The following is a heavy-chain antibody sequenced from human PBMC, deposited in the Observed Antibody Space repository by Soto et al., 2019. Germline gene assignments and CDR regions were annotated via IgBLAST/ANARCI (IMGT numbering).Heavy chain of an antibody. V-gene: IGHV4-59*12. CDR3: ARGAQAGDLYYWHFDL. Sequence: QVQLQESGPGLVKPSETLSLTCTVSGGSISSYYWSWIRQPPGQGLDWIGYIYYVGSINYNHALKRQDTISEDTPKNQFSLKVNAVTAADTAGYYCARGAQAGDLYYWHFDLWGRGTLVTVSS. J-gene: IGHJ2*01. CDR1: GGSISSYY. CDR2: IYYVGSI. D-gene: IGHD2-21*02.